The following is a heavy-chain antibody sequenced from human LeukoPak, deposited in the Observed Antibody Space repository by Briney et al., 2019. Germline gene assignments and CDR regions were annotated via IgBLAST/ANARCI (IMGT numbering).Heavy chain of an antibody. V-gene: IGHV3-23*01. Sequence: GGSLRLSCAASGFTLTTYAMTWVRQAPGKGLEWVSGITASGPTTYYADSVKGLFTFSRDNSKNTLYLQMNSLRADDTAVYYCAKDADDYVSYFDYWGQGTLVTVSS. CDR2: ITASGPTT. CDR3: AKDADDYVSYFDY. CDR1: GFTLTTYA. J-gene: IGHJ4*02. D-gene: IGHD4-17*01.